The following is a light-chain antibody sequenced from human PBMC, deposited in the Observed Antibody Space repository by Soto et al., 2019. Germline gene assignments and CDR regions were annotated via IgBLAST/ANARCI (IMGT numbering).Light chain of an antibody. Sequence: EIVMTQSPATLSVSAGEIATLSCRASQSVSSSLAWYQQKPGQAPRLLIYGSSTKATGIPARISGSGSGTEFTLSISSLQSEDFAVYSCQQYNNWPPYTFGQGTNLEIK. J-gene: IGKJ2*01. CDR2: GSS. V-gene: IGKV3-15*01. CDR3: QQYNNWPPYT. CDR1: QSVSSS.